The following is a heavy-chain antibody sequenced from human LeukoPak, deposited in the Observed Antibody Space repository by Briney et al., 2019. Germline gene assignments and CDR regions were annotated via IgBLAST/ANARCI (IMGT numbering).Heavy chain of an antibody. Sequence: PGGSLRLSCAASGFTISSYSMNWVRQAPGKGLEWVSHISSSGTTIYYADSVKGRFTISRDNAKNSLYLQMNSLRAEDTAVYYCARASYSPNWFDPWGQGTLVTVSS. CDR1: GFTISSYS. V-gene: IGHV3-48*04. CDR3: ARASYSPNWFDP. D-gene: IGHD5-18*01. J-gene: IGHJ5*02. CDR2: ISSSGTTI.